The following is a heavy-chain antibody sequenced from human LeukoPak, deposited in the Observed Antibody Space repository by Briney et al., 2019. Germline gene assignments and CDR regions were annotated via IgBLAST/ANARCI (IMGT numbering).Heavy chain of an antibody. CDR3: AVKAYYDSIDY. D-gene: IGHD3-22*01. Sequence: PSETLSLTCTVSGGSISSSSYYWGWIRQPPGKGLEWIGSIYYSGSTYYNPSLKSRVTISVDTSKNQFSLKLSSVTAADTAVYYCAVKAYYDSIDYWGQGTPVTVSS. V-gene: IGHV4-39*01. CDR2: IYYSGST. J-gene: IGHJ4*02. CDR1: GGSISSSSYY.